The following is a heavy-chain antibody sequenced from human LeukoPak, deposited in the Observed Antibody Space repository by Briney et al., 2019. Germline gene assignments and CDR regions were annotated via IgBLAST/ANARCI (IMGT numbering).Heavy chain of an antibody. CDR1: GYSFTSYW. J-gene: IGHJ3*02. V-gene: IGHV5-51*01. Sequence: GESLKISCNGSGYSFTSYWIGWVRQIPGKGLEWMGIIYPSDSGTRYRPSFQGQVNISADKSISTAYLQWSSLKASDSAMYYCATNTMFRGIHAFDIWGQGTMVTVSS. CDR2: IYPSDSGT. CDR3: ATNTMFRGIHAFDI. D-gene: IGHD3-10*01.